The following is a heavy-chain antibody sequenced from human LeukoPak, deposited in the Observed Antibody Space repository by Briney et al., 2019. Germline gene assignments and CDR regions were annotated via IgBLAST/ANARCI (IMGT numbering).Heavy chain of an antibody. V-gene: IGHV1-2*02. Sequence: ASVKVSCKASGYTFTGYYIHWVRQAPGQGLEWMGWINPHSGGTNYAQKFQGGVTMTRDTSITTAYMELSSLRSDDTAVYYCARDKGFLGNWGQGTLVSVSS. CDR1: GYTFTGYY. D-gene: IGHD3-3*01. J-gene: IGHJ4*02. CDR2: INPHSGGT. CDR3: ARDKGFLGN.